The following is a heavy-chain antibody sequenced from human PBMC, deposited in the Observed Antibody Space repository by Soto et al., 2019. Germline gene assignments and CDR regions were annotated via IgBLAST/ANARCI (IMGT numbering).Heavy chain of an antibody. Sequence: QVQLVQSGAEVKKPGSSVKVSCKASGGTFSSYAISWVRQAPGQGLEWMGGIIPIFGTANYAQKFQGRVTITADESTSTAYMELSSLRSEDTAVYYCSRAKRRGTIFGVVIIPYYGMEVWGQGTTVTVSS. CDR1: GGTFSSYA. CDR2: IIPIFGTA. D-gene: IGHD3-3*01. J-gene: IGHJ6*02. CDR3: SRAKRRGTIFGVVIIPYYGMEV. V-gene: IGHV1-69*01.